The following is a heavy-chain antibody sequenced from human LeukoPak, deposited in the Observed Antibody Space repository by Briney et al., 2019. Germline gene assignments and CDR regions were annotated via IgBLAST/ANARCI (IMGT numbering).Heavy chain of an antibody. D-gene: IGHD3-22*01. V-gene: IGHV4-39*01. CDR1: GGSICSSSYY. CDR2: IYYSGCT. Sequence: SETLSLTCTVSGGSICSSSYYWGWIRQPPGKGLEWIGSIYYSGCTYYNPSLKSRVTISVDTSKNQFSLKLSSVTAADTAVYYCARHHAIGGIVVVISNWFDPWGQGTLVTVSS. CDR3: ARHHAIGGIVVVISNWFDP. J-gene: IGHJ5*02.